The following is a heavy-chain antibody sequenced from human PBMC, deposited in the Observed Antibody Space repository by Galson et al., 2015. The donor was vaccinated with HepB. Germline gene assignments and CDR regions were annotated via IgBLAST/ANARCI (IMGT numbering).Heavy chain of an antibody. CDR3: ASLFVGANNDY. CDR2: INTNTGNP. D-gene: IGHD1-26*01. CDR1: GYTFTSYA. J-gene: IGHJ4*02. V-gene: IGHV7-4-1*02. Sequence: SVKVSCKAPGYTFTSYAMNWVRQAPGQGLEWMGWINTNTGNPTYAQGFTGRFVFSLDTSVSTAYLQISSLKAEDTAVYYCASLFVGANNDYWGQGTLVTVSS.